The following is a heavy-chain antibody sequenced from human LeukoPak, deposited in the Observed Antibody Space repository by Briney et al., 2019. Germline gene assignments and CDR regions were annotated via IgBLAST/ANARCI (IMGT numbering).Heavy chain of an antibody. CDR3: ARPRGVVVASRSFYFDL. Sequence: GESLKISCKGSGYSFTSYWIGWVRQMPGKGLEWMGIIYPGDSDTRYSPSFQGQVTTSADKSISTSYLQWSSLKASDTAMYYCARPRGVVVASRSFYFDLWGRGTLVTVSS. CDR1: GYSFTSYW. D-gene: IGHD2-15*01. CDR2: IYPGDSDT. J-gene: IGHJ2*01. V-gene: IGHV5-51*01.